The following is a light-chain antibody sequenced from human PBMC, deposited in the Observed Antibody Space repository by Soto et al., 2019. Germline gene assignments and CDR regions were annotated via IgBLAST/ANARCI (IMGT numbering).Light chain of an antibody. CDR2: KAS. CDR3: QQYNGYSYT. J-gene: IGKJ2*01. Sequence: DIQMTQSPSTMSASVGDRVTITCRASHSIGAWLAWYQQKPGKAPKLVIYKASSLEKGVPSRFSGSGSGTEFTLTISSLQPDDFATYFCQQYNGYSYTFGPGTKLEIK. V-gene: IGKV1-5*03. CDR1: HSIGAW.